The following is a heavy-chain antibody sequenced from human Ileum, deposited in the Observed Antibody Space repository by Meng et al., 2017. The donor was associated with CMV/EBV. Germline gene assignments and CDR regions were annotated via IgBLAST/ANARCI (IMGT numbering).Heavy chain of an antibody. CDR2: ISGSSGTT. D-gene: IGHD2-21*02. V-gene: IGHV3-23*01. J-gene: IGHJ4*02. Sequence: SCNYMSWVRQAPGKGLEWVSGISGSSGTTYYADTVKGRFTISRDDSKNTLYLQMKSLRAEDTAVYYCAKDIMGCGGDCYVYNFDYWGQGTLVTVSS. CDR3: AKDIMGCGGDCYVYNFDY. CDR1: SCNY.